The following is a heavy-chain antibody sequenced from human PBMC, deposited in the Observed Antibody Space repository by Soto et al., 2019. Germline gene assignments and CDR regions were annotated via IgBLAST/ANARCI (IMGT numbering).Heavy chain of an antibody. CDR2: ISYDGSNK. V-gene: IGHV3-30-3*01. D-gene: IGHD3-9*01. CDR3: SRDGEDILPGYRITLPFDY. Sequence: PGGSLKLSCAASGFTFSSYAMHWVRQAPGKGLEWVAVISYDGSNKYYADSVKGRFTISRDNSKNPFYLKMNSLRAEETAVFFFSRDGEDILPGYRITLPFDYWGQGTLVTVSS. J-gene: IGHJ4*02. CDR1: GFTFSSYA.